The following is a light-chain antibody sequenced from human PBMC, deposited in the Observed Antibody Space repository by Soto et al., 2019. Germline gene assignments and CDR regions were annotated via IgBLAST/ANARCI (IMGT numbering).Light chain of an antibody. Sequence: IVFTQSPATLSVSPGERATLSCRASQTVSRSLAWYQQKPGQAPRLLIYGASTRATGIPGRFSGSGSGTDFTLTISSLQSEDFAVYYCQQYIDWPPYTLGQGTKVDIK. CDR2: GAS. V-gene: IGKV3-15*01. CDR1: QTVSRS. CDR3: QQYIDWPPYT. J-gene: IGKJ2*01.